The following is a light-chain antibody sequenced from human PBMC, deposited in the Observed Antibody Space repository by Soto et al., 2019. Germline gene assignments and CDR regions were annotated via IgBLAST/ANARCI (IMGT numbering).Light chain of an antibody. Sequence: QSALTQPPSGSGIPGQTVTISCFGGSSNMGTNTVGWYQQVPGAAPRVFIYVNDQRPSGVPDRFSASNSGTSASLAISGLQPEDEADYYCVAWDDSLNGHVFGTGTKVTVL. J-gene: IGLJ1*01. CDR1: SSNMGTNT. V-gene: IGLV1-44*01. CDR3: VAWDDSLNGHV. CDR2: VND.